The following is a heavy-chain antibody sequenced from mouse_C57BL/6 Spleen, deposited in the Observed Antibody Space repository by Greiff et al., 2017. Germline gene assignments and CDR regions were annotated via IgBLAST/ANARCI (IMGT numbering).Heavy chain of an antibody. V-gene: IGHV1-64*01. CDR2: IHPNSGST. Sequence: QVQLQQPGAELVKPGASVKLSCTASGYTFNSYWMHWVKQRPGQGLEWIGMIHPNSGSTNYNAKFKSKATLTVDTSSSTAYLQLSSLTSEDSAVYYCARWAMDYWGQGTSVTVSS. CDR1: GYTFNSYW. J-gene: IGHJ4*01. CDR3: ARWAMDY.